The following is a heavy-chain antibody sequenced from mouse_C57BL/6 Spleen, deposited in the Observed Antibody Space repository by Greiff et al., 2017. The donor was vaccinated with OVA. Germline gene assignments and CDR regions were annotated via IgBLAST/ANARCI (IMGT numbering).Heavy chain of an antibody. J-gene: IGHJ4*01. Sequence: VQLKESGPGLVKPSQSLSLTCSVTGYSITSGYYWYWIRQFPGNKLEWMGYRSYDGSNNYNPSLKNRISITRDTSKNQFFLKLNSVTTEDTATYYCAREGFYAMDYWGQGTSVTVSS. CDR2: RSYDGSN. D-gene: IGHD3-1*01. V-gene: IGHV3-6*01. CDR3: AREGFYAMDY. CDR1: GYSITSGYY.